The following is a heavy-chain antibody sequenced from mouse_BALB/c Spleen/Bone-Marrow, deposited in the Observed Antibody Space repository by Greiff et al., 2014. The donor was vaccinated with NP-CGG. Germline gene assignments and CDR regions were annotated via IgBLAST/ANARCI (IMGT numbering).Heavy chain of an antibody. V-gene: IGHV14-3*02. CDR3: APYYYGSSQFAY. J-gene: IGHJ3*01. CDR2: IDPANGNT. Sequence: EVKLQESGAELVKPGASVKLSCTASGFNIKDTYMHWVKQRPEQGLEWIGRIDPANGNTKYDPKFQGKATITADTSSNTAYLQLSSLTSEDTGVYYCAPYYYGSSQFAYWGQGTLVTVSA. D-gene: IGHD1-1*01. CDR1: GFNIKDTY.